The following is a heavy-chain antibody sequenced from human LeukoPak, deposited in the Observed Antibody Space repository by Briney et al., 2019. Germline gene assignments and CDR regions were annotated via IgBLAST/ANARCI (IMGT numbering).Heavy chain of an antibody. V-gene: IGHV4-31*03. J-gene: IGHJ4*02. CDR2: IYYSGRT. D-gene: IGHD2/OR15-2a*01. CDR3: AGHHPRNTVDF. CDR1: GGSISSGGYY. Sequence: SETLSLTCTVSGGSISSGGYYWSWIRQHPGKGLEWIGYIYYSGRTYYNPSLKSRLTISVDTSKNQFSLKPSSVTAADTAVYYCAGHHPRNTVDFWGQGTLVTVSS.